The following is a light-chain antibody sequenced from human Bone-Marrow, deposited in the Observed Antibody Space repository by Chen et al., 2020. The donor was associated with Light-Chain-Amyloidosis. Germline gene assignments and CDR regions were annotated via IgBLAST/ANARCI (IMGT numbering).Light chain of an antibody. Sequence: QSDLTQPASVSGSPGQSVTISGTGHSIGTFNLVPWYQQSPGNAPKLIISEGYRRPSEVSDRFSGSTSGSTASLTISGLQTEDEADYHCCSYGGYITFVFGGGTKLTVL. J-gene: IGLJ2*01. CDR1: SIGTFNL. CDR3: CSYGGYITFV. CDR2: EGY. V-gene: IGLV2-23*03.